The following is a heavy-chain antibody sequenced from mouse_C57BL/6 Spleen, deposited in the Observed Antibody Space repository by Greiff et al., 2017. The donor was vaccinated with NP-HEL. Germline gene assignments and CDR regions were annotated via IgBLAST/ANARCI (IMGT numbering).Heavy chain of an antibody. CDR2: IYPGDGDT. D-gene: IGHD1-1*01. CDR3: ARNYGSPYWYFDV. V-gene: IGHV1-80*01. J-gene: IGHJ1*03. Sequence: VQLQQSGAELVKPGASVKISCKASGYAFSSYWMNWVKQRPGKGLEWIGQIYPGDGDTNYNGKFKGKATLTADKSSSTAYMQLSSLTSEDSAVYFCARNYGSPYWYFDVWVTGTTVTVSS. CDR1: GYAFSSYW.